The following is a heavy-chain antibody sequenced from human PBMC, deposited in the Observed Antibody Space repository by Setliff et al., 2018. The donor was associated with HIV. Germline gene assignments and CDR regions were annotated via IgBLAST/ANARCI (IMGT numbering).Heavy chain of an antibody. CDR3: ASLDGSESPYIYYYYMDV. J-gene: IGHJ6*03. CDR2: LFYNGNT. CDR1: GGSISNNSYY. Sequence: SETLSLTCTVSGGSISNNSYYWGWVRQPPGKGLELIGNLFYNGNTYYNPSLKSRVTISTDTSKNQFSLKLSSVTAADTAVYYCASLDGSESPYIYYYYMDVWGEGTAVTVSS. D-gene: IGHD3-10*01. V-gene: IGHV4-39*01.